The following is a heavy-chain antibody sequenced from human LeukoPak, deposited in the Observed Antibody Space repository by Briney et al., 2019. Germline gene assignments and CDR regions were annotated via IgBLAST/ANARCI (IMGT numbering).Heavy chain of an antibody. CDR2: IFPSGGEI. Sequence: GGSLRLSCAASGFTFSTFAMIWVRQPSGKGLEWVSSIFPSGGEIHYADSVRGRFTISRDNSKSTLSLQMNSLRAEDTAIYYCATYRQVLLPFESWGQGTLVTVSS. CDR3: ATYRQVLLPFES. V-gene: IGHV3-23*01. J-gene: IGHJ4*02. CDR1: GFTFSTFA. D-gene: IGHD2/OR15-2a*01.